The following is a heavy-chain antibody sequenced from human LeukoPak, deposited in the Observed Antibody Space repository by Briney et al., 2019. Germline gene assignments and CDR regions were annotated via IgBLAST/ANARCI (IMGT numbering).Heavy chain of an antibody. D-gene: IGHD1-26*01. V-gene: IGHV1-2*02. Sequence: ASVKVSFKASGYTFTGYYMHSVRQAPRQGLEWMGWINPNSGGTNYAQKFQGRVTMTRDTSISIAYMELSRLRSDDTAVYYCGRDLGWEILVHWGQGTLVTVSA. CDR1: GYTFTGYY. J-gene: IGHJ4*02. CDR2: INPNSGGT. CDR3: GRDLGWEILVH.